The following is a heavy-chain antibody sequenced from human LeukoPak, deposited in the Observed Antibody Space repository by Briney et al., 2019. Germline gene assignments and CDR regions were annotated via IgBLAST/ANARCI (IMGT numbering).Heavy chain of an antibody. J-gene: IGHJ4*02. Sequence: GGSLRLSCAASGFTFSSYSMNWVRQAPGKWLEWVSSISSSSSYIYYADSVKGRFTISRDNAKNSLYLQMNSLRAEGTAVYYCARDRVSGTMGYWGQGTLVTVSP. V-gene: IGHV3-21*01. CDR2: ISSSSSYI. CDR1: GFTFSSYS. CDR3: ARDRVSGTMGY. D-gene: IGHD3-10*01.